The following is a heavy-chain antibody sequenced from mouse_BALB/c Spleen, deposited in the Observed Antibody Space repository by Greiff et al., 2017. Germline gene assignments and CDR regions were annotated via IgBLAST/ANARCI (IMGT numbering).Heavy chain of an antibody. CDR3: ARDEVRRGAMDY. J-gene: IGHJ4*01. CDR2: IWGGGST. Sequence: VMLVESGPGLVAPSQSLSITCTVSGFSLTGYGVHWVRQPPGKGLEWLGMIWGGGSTDYNSALKSRLSISKDNSKSQVFLKMNSLQTDDTARYYCARDEVRRGAMDYWGQGTSVTVSS. D-gene: IGHD2-14*01. CDR1: GFSLTGYG. V-gene: IGHV2-6-7*01.